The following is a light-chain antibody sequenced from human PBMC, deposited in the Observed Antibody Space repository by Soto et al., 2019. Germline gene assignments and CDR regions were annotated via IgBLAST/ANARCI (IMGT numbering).Light chain of an antibody. Sequence: EVVLTQSPGTLSLSPGERATLSCRASQSLTSNYLVWYQQKPGQAPRLLSYGASSRATGIPDSFSGSGSGTDFTLTICRLEPEDFAVYYFQQYESSPPSYTFGQGTKLEIK. V-gene: IGKV3-20*01. J-gene: IGKJ2*01. CDR3: QQYESSPPSYT. CDR1: QSLTSNY. CDR2: GAS.